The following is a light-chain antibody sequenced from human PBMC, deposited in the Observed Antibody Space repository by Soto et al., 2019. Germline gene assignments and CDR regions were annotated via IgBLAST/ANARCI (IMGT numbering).Light chain of an antibody. CDR2: DLT. CDR1: SSDVGGYNF. J-gene: IGLJ1*01. Sequence: QSALTQPASVSGSPGQSITISCTGTSSDVGGYNFVSWYQHHPAKAPKLMIYDLTYRPSGVSNLFSGSKSGNTAYLTISGLHAEDEADYYCISYTNTNTYVFGTGTKLTVL. V-gene: IGLV2-14*03. CDR3: ISYTNTNTYV.